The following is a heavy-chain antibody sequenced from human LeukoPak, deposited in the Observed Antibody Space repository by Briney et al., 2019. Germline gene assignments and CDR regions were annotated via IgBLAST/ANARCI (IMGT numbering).Heavy chain of an antibody. CDR2: IYSGGST. CDR1: GFTVSSNY. V-gene: IGHV3-66*01. CDR3: ARGGIAVAGTRNWFDP. D-gene: IGHD6-19*01. J-gene: IGHJ5*02. Sequence: GGSLRLSCAASGFTVSSNYMSWVRQAPGKGLEWVSVIYSGGSTYYPDSVKGRFTISRDNSRNTLYLQMNSLRAEDTAVYYCARGGIAVAGTRNWFDPWGQGTLVTVSS.